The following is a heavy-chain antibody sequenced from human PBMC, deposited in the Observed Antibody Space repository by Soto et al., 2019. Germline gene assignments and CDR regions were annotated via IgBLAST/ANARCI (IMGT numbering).Heavy chain of an antibody. CDR3: AKYHTPSRAYNDILTGCGRDV. V-gene: IGHV3-30*18. CDR2: ISYDGSNK. CDR1: GFTFSSYG. D-gene: IGHD3-9*01. Sequence: GGSLRLSCAASGFTFSSYGMHWVRQAPGKGLEWVAVISYDGSNKYYADSVKGRFTISRDNSKNTLYLQMNSLRAEDTAVYYCAKYHTPSRAYNDILTGCGRDVWGQGTRVTVSS. J-gene: IGHJ6*02.